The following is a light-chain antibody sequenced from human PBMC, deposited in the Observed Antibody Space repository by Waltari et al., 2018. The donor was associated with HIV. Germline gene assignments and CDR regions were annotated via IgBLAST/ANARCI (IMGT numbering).Light chain of an antibody. CDR1: QRRLGSNGYNY. V-gene: IGKV2-28*01. CDR2: LGS. Sequence: DLVLPQSPLSLPLTPVDPASISCTCSQRRLGSNGYNYLDWYLQKPGQSSQLLFYLGSNRASGVTDRCSGSGSGTDFTLKISRVEAEDVGVYDCMQALQTSFGGETKVEIK. CDR3: MQALQTS. J-gene: IGKJ4*01.